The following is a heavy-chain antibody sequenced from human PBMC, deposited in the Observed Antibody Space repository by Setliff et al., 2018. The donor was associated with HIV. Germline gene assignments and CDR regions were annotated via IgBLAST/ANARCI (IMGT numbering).Heavy chain of an antibody. J-gene: IGHJ3*01. V-gene: IGHV3-30*04. CDR3: AILIGVGPDAFDL. Sequence: SCAASGFAFNTYAMHWVRQAPGKGLEWVAVIPYDGSNQYYADSVKGRFTISRDNSKNTLSLQMNSLRPDDTALYYCAILIGVGPDAFDLWGQGTMVTVSS. D-gene: IGHD1-26*01. CDR1: GFAFNTYA. CDR2: IPYDGSNQ.